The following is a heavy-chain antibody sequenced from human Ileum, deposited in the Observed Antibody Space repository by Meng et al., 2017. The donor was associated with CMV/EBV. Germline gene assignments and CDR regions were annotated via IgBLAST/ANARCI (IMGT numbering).Heavy chain of an antibody. J-gene: IGHJ4*02. CDR1: GFIFSRSW. V-gene: IGHV3-7*01. CDR2: INPDGSQK. CDR3: ARRLDY. Sequence: RVGGSGGDLVRRGGSLRLSCAASGFIFSRSWMSWVRQAPGRGLEWVANINPDGSQKYYLDSVRGRFTVSRDNGKNSLYLQMNSLRGEDAGVYYCARRLDYWGQGTLVTVFS.